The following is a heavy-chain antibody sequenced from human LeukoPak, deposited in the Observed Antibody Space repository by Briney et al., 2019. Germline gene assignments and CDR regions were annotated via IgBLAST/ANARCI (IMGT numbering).Heavy chain of an antibody. D-gene: IGHD1-1*01. J-gene: IGHJ4*02. Sequence: GGSLRLSCAASGFTFSSYAMSWVRQAPGKGLGWVSAISGSGGSTYYADSVKGRFTISRDNSKNTLYLQMNSLRAEDTAVYYCATRTNWTPDYWGQGTLVTVSS. CDR1: GFTFSSYA. CDR2: ISGSGGST. V-gene: IGHV3-23*01. CDR3: ATRTNWTPDY.